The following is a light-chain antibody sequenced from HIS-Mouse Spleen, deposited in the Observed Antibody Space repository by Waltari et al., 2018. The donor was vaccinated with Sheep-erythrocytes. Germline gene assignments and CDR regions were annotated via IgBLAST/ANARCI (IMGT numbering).Light chain of an antibody. J-gene: IGKJ2*01. CDR1: QMVRSY. CDR3: QQRSNWYT. CDR2: DAS. Sequence: EIVLTQSPATLSLSPGERATLSCRASQMVRSYLAWYQQKPGQAPRLLIYDASNRATGIPARFSGSGSGTDFTLTISSLEPEDFAVYYCQQRSNWYTFGQGTKLEIK. V-gene: IGKV3-11*01.